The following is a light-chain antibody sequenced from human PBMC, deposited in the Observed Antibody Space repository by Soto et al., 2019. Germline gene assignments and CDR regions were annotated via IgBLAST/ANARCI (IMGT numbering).Light chain of an antibody. CDR2: DVS. Sequence: QSALTQPRSVSGSPGQSVTISCTGTSSDVGGYNYVSWYQQHPGKAPKFVIYDVSKRPSGVPDRFSGSKSRNTTSLTISGLQAEDEADYYCQSYDTTHVIFGGGTKLTVL. CDR3: QSYDTTHVI. V-gene: IGLV2-11*01. CDR1: SSDVGGYNY. J-gene: IGLJ2*01.